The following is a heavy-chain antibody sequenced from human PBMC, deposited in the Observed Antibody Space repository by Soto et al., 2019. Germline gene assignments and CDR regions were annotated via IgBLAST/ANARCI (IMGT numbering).Heavy chain of an antibody. CDR2: IYYSGNT. CDR3: AKYRRTDAEGYTFDY. V-gene: IGHV4-59*01. D-gene: IGHD2-15*01. Sequence: SETLSLTCTVSGDSISGYYWSWIRRPPGKGLQWIGYIYYSGNTNYNPSLKGRVAMSVDTSKNQFSLHVTSVTAADTAVYFCAKYRRTDAEGYTFDYWGQGTLVTVSS. J-gene: IGHJ4*02. CDR1: GDSISGYY.